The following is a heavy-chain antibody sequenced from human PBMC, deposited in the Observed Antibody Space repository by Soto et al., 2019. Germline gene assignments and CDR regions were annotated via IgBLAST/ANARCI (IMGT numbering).Heavy chain of an antibody. CDR1: GDSISSNNW. CDR3: ASDGSGSPGAADH. CDR2: VYQSGIT. V-gene: IGHV4-4*02. D-gene: IGHD1-26*01. J-gene: IGHJ4*02. Sequence: QVQLQESGPGLVKPSETLSLICSVSGDSISSNNWWSWVRQAPGKGLEWIGEVYQSGITNYNPSLKSRVTMSVDTSKNQFSLNLRSVTAADTAVYYCASDGSGSPGAADHWGQGTLVTVSS.